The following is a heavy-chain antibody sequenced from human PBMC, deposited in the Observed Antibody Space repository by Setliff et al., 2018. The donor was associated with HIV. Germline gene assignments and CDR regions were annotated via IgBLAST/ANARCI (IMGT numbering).Heavy chain of an antibody. D-gene: IGHD3-9*01. CDR1: GYTFISYG. J-gene: IGHJ4*02. CDR2: ISTYNGNT. Sequence: ASVKVSCKASGYTFISYGISWVRQAPGQGLEWMGWISTYNGNTKYAQRLQGRVTMTRDTFTSTAYMEMRSLRSDDTAVYYCAREICITIFWGPEAGSCYFDYWGQGTLVTVSS. CDR3: AREICITIFWGPEAGSCYFDY. V-gene: IGHV1-18*01.